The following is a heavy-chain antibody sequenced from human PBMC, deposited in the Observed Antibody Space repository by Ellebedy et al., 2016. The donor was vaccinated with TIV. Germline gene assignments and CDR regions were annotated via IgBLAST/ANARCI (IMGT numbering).Heavy chain of an antibody. V-gene: IGHV3-23*01. J-gene: IGHJ4*02. CDR2: VLGGGTST. Sequence: PGGSLRLSCAASGFTFSTYTMNWVRQAPGKGLEWVSGVLGGGTSTYYANSVKGRFTISRDNSKNTLFLQMSSLRAEDTAVYYCARDRGYSYGSRYFDFWGQGALVTVSS. CDR3: ARDRGYSYGSRYFDF. D-gene: IGHD5-18*01. CDR1: GFTFSTYT.